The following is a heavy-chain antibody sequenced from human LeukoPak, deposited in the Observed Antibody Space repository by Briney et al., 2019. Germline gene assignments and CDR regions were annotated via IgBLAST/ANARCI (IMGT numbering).Heavy chain of an antibody. D-gene: IGHD4-17*01. CDR1: GFAFSTYA. J-gene: IGHJ4*02. V-gene: IGHV3-23*01. CDR2: NSGSGDKT. Sequence: PGGALRVSCAASGFAFSTYAMSGVRQARGKGLEGVSANSGSGDKTFYAESVRGRFPIPRGNYKNTLYLQMNSLRAEDTAVYYCAKDLHYGFDSWRQGTLVSVSS. CDR3: AKDLHYGFDS.